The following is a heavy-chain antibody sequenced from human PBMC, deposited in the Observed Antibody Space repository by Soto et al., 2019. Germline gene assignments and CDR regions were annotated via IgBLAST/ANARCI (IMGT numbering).Heavy chain of an antibody. J-gene: IGHJ4*02. CDR2: IIPIFGTA. V-gene: IGHV1-69*06. CDR1: GGTVSSYA. CDR3: ARSYDSRGYPWYFDY. Sequence: VASVKVSCKASGGTVSSYAISWVRQAPGQGLEWVGGIIPIFGTANYAQKFQGRVTIIADKSTSTAYMELSSLSSEDTAMYYCARSYDSRGYPWYFDYWGQGTLVTVSS. D-gene: IGHD3-22*01.